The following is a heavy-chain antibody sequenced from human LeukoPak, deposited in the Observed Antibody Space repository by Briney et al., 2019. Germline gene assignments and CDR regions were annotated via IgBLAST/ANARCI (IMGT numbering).Heavy chain of an antibody. V-gene: IGHV1-2*02. CDR2: INPNSGGT. CDR1: GYTFTGYY. J-gene: IGHJ4*02. CDR3: ARVGSSGWYRGDY. D-gene: IGHD6-19*01. Sequence: GASVKVSCKASGYTFTGYYMHWVRQAPGQGLEWMGWINPNSGGTNYAQKFQGRVTITVDKSTSTAYMELSSLRSEDTAVYYCARVGSSGWYRGDYWGQGTLVTVSS.